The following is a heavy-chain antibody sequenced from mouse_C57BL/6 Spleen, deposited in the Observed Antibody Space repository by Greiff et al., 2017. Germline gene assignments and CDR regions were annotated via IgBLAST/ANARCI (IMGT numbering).Heavy chain of an antibody. D-gene: IGHD1-1*01. J-gene: IGHJ4*01. CDR2: INPNNGGT. CDR3: AKNYGSSYGHAMDY. V-gene: IGHV1-22*01. Sequence: EVQLQQSGPELVKPGASVKMSCKASGYTFTDYNMPWVKQSHGKSLEWIGYINPNNGGTSYNQKFKGKATLTVNKSPSTAYMDLRSLTSEDSAVYYCAKNYGSSYGHAMDYWGQGTSVTVSS. CDR1: GYTFTDYN.